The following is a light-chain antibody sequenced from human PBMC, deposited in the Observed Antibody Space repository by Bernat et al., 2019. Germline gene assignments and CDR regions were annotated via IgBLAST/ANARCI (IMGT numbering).Light chain of an antibody. Sequence: SYVLTQPPSVSEAPGKTARITCGGNNIGGKNVHWYQHKPGQAPVLVVYDDKHRPSGIPERFSGSNSGNTTTLTISRVEVGDEADYYCQVWDSRNDHWVFGGGTKLTVL. CDR3: QVWDSRNDHWV. CDR2: DDK. CDR1: NIGGKN. J-gene: IGLJ3*02. V-gene: IGLV3-21*03.